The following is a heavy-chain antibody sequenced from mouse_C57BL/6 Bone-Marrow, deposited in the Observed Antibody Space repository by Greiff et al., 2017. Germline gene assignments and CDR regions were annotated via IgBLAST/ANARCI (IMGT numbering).Heavy chain of an antibody. Sequence: EVKLVESGGDLVKPGGSLKLSCAASGFTFSSYGMSWVRQTPDKRLEWVATISSGGSYIYYPDSVKGRFTISRDNAKNTLYLQMSSLKSEDTAMYYCAWDWYFDVWGTGTTVTVSS. D-gene: IGHD4-1*01. CDR3: AWDWYFDV. V-gene: IGHV5-6*01. CDR1: GFTFSSYG. CDR2: ISSGGSYI. J-gene: IGHJ1*03.